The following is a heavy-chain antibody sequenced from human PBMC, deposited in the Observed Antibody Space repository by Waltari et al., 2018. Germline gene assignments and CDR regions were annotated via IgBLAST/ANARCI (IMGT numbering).Heavy chain of an antibody. D-gene: IGHD3-16*01. J-gene: IGHJ6*03. CDR1: GGSFSGYY. CDR3: ARGRGTHYYYYYYYMDV. CDR2: INHSGSS. Sequence: QVQLQQWGAGLLKPSETLSLTCAVYGGSFSGYYWSWIRQPPGKGLEWIGEINHSGSSNYNPSLKSRVTISVDTSKNQFSLKLSSVTAADTAVYYCARGRGTHYYYYYYYMDVWDKGTTVTVSS. V-gene: IGHV4-34*01.